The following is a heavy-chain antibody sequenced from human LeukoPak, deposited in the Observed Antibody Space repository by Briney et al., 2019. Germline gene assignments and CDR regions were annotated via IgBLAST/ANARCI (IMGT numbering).Heavy chain of an antibody. CDR1: GGTLISYA. CDR3: ARAPIPHIAARPSQHSYYYSLMDG. D-gene: IGHD6-25*01. CDR2: IIPIFGTS. V-gene: IGHV1-69*05. Sequence: GGSVKVSCKASGGTLISYAISWVRQARGQGLAWMGGIIPIFGTSNYAQKFQGRVTITTDESTSTAYMELSSLRSEDTAVYYCARAPIPHIAARPSQHSYYYSLMDGWGKGSTVSASS. J-gene: IGHJ6*03.